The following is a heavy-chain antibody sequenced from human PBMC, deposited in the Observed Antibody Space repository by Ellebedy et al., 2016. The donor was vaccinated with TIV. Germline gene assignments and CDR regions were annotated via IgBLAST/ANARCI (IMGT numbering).Heavy chain of an antibody. V-gene: IGHV5-51*01. CDR1: GYSFTSYW. CDR2: IYPGDSDT. J-gene: IGHJ6*02. CDR3: ARVHDSSVYYYGMDV. Sequence: GESLKISCKGSGYSFTSYWIGWVRQMPGKGLEWMGIIYPGDSDTRYSPSFQGQVTISADKSISTAYLQWSSLKASDTDMYYCARVHDSSVYYYGMDVWGQGTTVTVSS. D-gene: IGHD3-22*01.